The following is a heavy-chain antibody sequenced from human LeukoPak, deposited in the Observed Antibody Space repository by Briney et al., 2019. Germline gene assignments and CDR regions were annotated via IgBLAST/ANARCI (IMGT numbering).Heavy chain of an antibody. J-gene: IGHJ3*02. CDR1: GFTFNSYG. D-gene: IGHD3-9*01. CDR2: ISYDGTNK. Sequence: GGSLRLSCAASGFTFNSYGMHWVRQVPGKGLEWVAIISYDGTNKYYADSVKGRFPISRDNSKNTLYLQMNSLRAEDTAVYYCARGNWYYDILTDYPDAFDIWGQGTMVTVSS. CDR3: ARGNWYYDILTDYPDAFDI. V-gene: IGHV3-30*03.